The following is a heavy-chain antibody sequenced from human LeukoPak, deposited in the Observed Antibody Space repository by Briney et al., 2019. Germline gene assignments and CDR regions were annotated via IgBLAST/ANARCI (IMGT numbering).Heavy chain of an antibody. Sequence: PGGSLRLSCAASGFTFSSYSMNWVRQAPGKGLEWVSSISSSSSYIYYADSVKGRFTISRDNAKNSLYPQMNSLRAEDTAVYYCARDLAVAGTYGFPWFDPWGQGTLVTVSS. J-gene: IGHJ5*02. V-gene: IGHV3-21*01. D-gene: IGHD6-19*01. CDR3: ARDLAVAGTYGFPWFDP. CDR2: ISSSSSYI. CDR1: GFTFSSYS.